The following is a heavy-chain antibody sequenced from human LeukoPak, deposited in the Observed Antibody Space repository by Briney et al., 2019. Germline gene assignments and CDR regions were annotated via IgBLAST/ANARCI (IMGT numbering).Heavy chain of an antibody. Sequence: GGSLRLSCAVSGFTFTDYWMTWLRQAPGRGLEWVANIKEDGSVTQHADSVRGRFTISRDNAKNSVYLQMSSLKAEDSAVYYCARDERSGHYVYWGQGILVTVSS. CDR3: ARDERSGHYVY. J-gene: IGHJ4*02. CDR2: IKEDGSVT. CDR1: GFTFTDYW. V-gene: IGHV3-7*01. D-gene: IGHD3-22*01.